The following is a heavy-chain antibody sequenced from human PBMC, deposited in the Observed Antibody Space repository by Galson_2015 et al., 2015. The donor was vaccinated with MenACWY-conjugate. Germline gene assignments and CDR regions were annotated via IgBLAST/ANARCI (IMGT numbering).Heavy chain of an antibody. D-gene: IGHD2-2*01. Sequence: SLRLSCAASGFIFNSYWMSWVRQVPGKGLEWVANIKQDGSEKYYVDSVRGRFTISRDNAKNSLYLQMNSLRAEDTAVYYCARDLGFYCSRNDCYSPYWGQGTLVTVSS. J-gene: IGHJ4*02. V-gene: IGHV3-7*03. CDR3: ARDLGFYCSRNDCYSPY. CDR2: IKQDGSEK. CDR1: GFIFNSYW.